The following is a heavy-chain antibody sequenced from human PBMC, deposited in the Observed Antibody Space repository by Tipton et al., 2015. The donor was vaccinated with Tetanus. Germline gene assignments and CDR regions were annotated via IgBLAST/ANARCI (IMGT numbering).Heavy chain of an antibody. D-gene: IGHD3-3*02. CDR2: IYYSGST. CDR3: ARERIRLIGDVIFRYFDL. V-gene: IGHV4-59*01. J-gene: IGHJ2*01. Sequence: TLSLTCTVSGGSISSYFWSWIRQSPGQGLEWIGLIYYSGSTSYNPSLKSRVTISLDTSTSQFSLKLTSATAADTAVYYCARERIRLIGDVIFRYFDLWGRGTLVTVSS. CDR1: GGSISSYF.